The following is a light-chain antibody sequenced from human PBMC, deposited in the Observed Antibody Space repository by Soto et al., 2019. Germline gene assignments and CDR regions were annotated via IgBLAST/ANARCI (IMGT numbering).Light chain of an antibody. J-gene: IGKJ1*01. CDR1: QGISSW. CDR3: QQDNSYSWT. Sequence: ITESPSTLSASVGDTVAVTWRASQGISSWLGWYQQKPGKVPKLLIYAASTLESGVPSRFSGSRSGTDFTLTISSLQPDDFATYYCQQDNSYSWTFGQGTKVDIK. V-gene: IGKV1-5*03. CDR2: AAS.